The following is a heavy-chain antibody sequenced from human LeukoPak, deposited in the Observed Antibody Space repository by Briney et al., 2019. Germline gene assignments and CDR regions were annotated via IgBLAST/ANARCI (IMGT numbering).Heavy chain of an antibody. D-gene: IGHD1-26*01. Sequence: GGSLRLSCAASGFTFSSYSMNWVRQAPGKGLEWVSSISTSSSYIYYADSVKGRFTISRDNAKNSLYLQMNSLRAEDTALYYCARDSLVGATTPNYFDYWGQGTLVTVSS. CDR1: GFTFSSYS. J-gene: IGHJ4*02. V-gene: IGHV3-21*01. CDR3: ARDSLVGATTPNYFDY. CDR2: ISTSSSYI.